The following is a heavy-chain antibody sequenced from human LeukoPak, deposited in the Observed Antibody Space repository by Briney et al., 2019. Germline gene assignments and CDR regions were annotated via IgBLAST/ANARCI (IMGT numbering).Heavy chain of an antibody. CDR2: SNGGNGNT. J-gene: IGHJ6*04. Sequence: ASVKVSCKASGYTFTNYVMHWVRQAPGQRLEWMGWSNGGNGNTKYSQKFQGRVTITRDTSASTAYMELSSLRSEDTAVYYCARDPLFCSGGSCIPYYYGLDVWGKGTTVTVSS. CDR1: GYTFTNYV. CDR3: ARDPLFCSGGSCIPYYYGLDV. D-gene: IGHD2-15*01. V-gene: IGHV1-3*01.